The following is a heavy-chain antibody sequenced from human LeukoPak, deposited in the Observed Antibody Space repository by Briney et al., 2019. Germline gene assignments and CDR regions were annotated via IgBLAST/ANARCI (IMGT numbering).Heavy chain of an antibody. D-gene: IGHD3-3*02. CDR3: ARSFSQQASIN. CDR2: IYSGGST. CDR1: GFIVSTNY. Sequence: PGGSLRLSCAASGFIVSTNYMSWVRQAPGKGLEWVSVIYSGGSTYYTDSVKGRFTISRDNSKNTLYLQMNSLRAGDTAVYYCARSFSQQASINWGQGTLVTVSS. V-gene: IGHV3-66*01. J-gene: IGHJ4*02.